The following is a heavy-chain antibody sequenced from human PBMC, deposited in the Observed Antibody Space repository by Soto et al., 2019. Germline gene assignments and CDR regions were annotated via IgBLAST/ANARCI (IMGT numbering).Heavy chain of an antibody. CDR3: ARRYGYCFDY. V-gene: IGHV4-59*08. CDR2: IYYSGST. CDR1: GGSISSYY. D-gene: IGHD2-2*03. J-gene: IGHJ4*02. Sequence: SETLSLTCTVSGGSISSYYWSWIRQPPGKGLEWIGYIYYSGSTNYSPSLKSRVTISVDTSKNQFSLKLSSVTAADTAVYYCARRYGYCFDYWGQGTLVTVSS.